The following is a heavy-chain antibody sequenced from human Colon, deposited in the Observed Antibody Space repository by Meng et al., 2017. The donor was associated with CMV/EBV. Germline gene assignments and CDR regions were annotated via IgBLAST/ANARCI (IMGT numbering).Heavy chain of an antibody. CDR3: ARLSTWKDGSQYYGMDV. Sequence: SQTLSLTRVISGGSVSTNSATWNWIRQSPSRGLEWLGRTYCMSRCYSDHAISVKRRITINPDTSKNQFSLQLDSVTPEDTAVYYCARLSTWKDGSQYYGMDVWGQGTTVTVSS. J-gene: IGHJ6*02. V-gene: IGHV6-1*01. CDR2: TYCMSRCYS. CDR1: GGSVSTNSAT. D-gene: IGHD1-1*01.